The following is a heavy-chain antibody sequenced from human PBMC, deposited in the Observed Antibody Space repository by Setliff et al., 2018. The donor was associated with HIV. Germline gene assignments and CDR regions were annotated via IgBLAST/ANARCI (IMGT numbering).Heavy chain of an antibody. CDR1: GGSLRSGGFY. D-gene: IGHD3-3*01. J-gene: IGHJ6*02. CDR2: IYSNGNT. Sequence: LSLTCSVSGGSLRSGGFYWSWIRHPPRKGLECIGYIYSNGNTYYNPSLKSRATVSVDTSKNKFSLKLTSVTAADTAVYYCSALGDPRFLFNGIDVWGPGTSVTV. CDR3: SALGDPRFLFNGIDV. V-gene: IGHV4-31*03.